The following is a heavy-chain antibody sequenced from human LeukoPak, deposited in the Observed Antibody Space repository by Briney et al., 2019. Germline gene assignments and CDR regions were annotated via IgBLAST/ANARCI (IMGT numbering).Heavy chain of an antibody. V-gene: IGHV5-51*01. J-gene: IGHJ4*02. CDR2: IYPGDSDT. CDR1: GYSFTSYW. Sequence: GESLKISCKGSGYSFTSYWIGWVRQLPGKGLEWMGIIYPGDSDTRYSPSFQGQVTISADKSISTAYLQWSSLKASDTAMYYCARHAGGYNYYDSSGPDYWGQGTLVTVSS. CDR3: ARHAGGYNYYDSSGPDY. D-gene: IGHD3-22*01.